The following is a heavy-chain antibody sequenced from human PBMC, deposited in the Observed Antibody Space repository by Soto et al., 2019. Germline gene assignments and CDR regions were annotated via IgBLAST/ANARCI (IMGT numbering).Heavy chain of an antibody. D-gene: IGHD3-9*01. CDR3: AILRYFDWGDYYGMDV. V-gene: IGHV1-69*13. CDR1: GGTFSSYA. CDR2: IIPIFGTA. Sequence: VASVKVSCKASGGTFSSYAISWVRQAPGQGLEWMGGIIPIFGTANYAQKFQGRVTITADESTSTAYMELSSLRSEDTAVYYCAILRYFDWGDYYGMDVWGQGTTVTVSS. J-gene: IGHJ6*02.